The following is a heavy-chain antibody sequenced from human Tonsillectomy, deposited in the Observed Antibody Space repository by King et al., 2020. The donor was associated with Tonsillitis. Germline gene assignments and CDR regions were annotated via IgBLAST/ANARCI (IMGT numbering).Heavy chain of an antibody. CDR1: GFTFSSYW. J-gene: IGHJ3*02. CDR2: IKQDGSEK. D-gene: IGHD6-6*01. Sequence: VQLVESGGGLVQPGGSLRLSCAASGFTFSSYWMSWVRQAPGKGLEWVANIKQDGSEKYYVDSVKGRLTISRDNAKNSLYLQMNSLRAEDTAVYYCASGIPSSDLGAFDIWGQGTMVTVSS. CDR3: ASGIPSSDLGAFDI. V-gene: IGHV3-7*01.